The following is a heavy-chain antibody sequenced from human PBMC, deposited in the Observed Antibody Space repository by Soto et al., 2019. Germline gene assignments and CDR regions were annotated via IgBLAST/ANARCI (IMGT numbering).Heavy chain of an antibody. CDR1: GLSFCSYG. V-gene: IGHV3-33*01. CDR2: IWYDGSNK. D-gene: IGHD6-19*01. CDR3: ARAPAVAVHYYFSYGMDV. Sequence: PCGSLRLSCAASGLSFCSYGIHWVRQTQGKGLEWVAVIWYDGSNKYYADSVKGRFTISRDNSKNTLYLQMNSLRAEDTAVYYCARAPAVAVHYYFSYGMDVWGQGTTVTVSS. J-gene: IGHJ6*02.